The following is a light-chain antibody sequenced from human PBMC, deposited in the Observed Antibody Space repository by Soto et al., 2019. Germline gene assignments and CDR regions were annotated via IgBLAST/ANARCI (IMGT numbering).Light chain of an antibody. V-gene: IGLV2-14*03. Sequence: QSALTQPASVSGSPGQSITISCTGTSSDIGAYNYVTWYQHHPGKAPQIIIYDVADRPSGVSSRFSGSKSGNTASLTISGLQAEDEADYYCGSYTRSSTLIFGGGTKVTVL. CDR2: DVA. J-gene: IGLJ2*01. CDR3: GSYTRSSTLI. CDR1: SSDIGAYNY.